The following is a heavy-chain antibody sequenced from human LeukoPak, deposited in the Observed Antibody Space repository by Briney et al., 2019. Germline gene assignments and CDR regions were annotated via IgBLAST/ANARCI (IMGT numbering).Heavy chain of an antibody. Sequence: SETLSLTCTVSGGFMRGHFWGCVRQPPGKGLEWIGYIYHSGSTNYNPSLKRRVTISVDTSKNQFSLKPSSVTAADTAVYLCARPISSSCYADSHHWSQGTLVTVSS. J-gene: IGHJ1*01. V-gene: IGHV4-59*11. CDR2: IYHSGST. CDR3: ARPISSSCYADSHH. D-gene: IGHD6-13*01. CDR1: GGFMRGHF.